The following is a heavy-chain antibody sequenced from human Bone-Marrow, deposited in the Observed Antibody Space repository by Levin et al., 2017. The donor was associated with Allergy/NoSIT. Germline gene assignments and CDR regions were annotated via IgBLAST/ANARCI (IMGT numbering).Heavy chain of an antibody. CDR1: GYTFTGFY. CDR2: INPNSGVT. J-gene: IGHJ6*02. Sequence: GESLKISCKASGYTFTGFYIHWVRQAPGQGLEWMGWINPNSGVTTYAQNFQGRVTMTRDTSISTAYMEVSRLTSDDTAVYFCARDPYYGSGSRNFYYGMDVWGQGTTLTVSS. D-gene: IGHD3-10*01. CDR3: ARDPYYGSGSRNFYYGMDV. V-gene: IGHV1-2*02.